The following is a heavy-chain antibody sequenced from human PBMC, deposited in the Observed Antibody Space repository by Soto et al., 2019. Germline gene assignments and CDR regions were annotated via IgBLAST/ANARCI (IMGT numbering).Heavy chain of an antibody. CDR2: ISSSSSYI. CDR3: ARSYCGGDCYFGDAFDI. CDR1: GFTFSSYS. J-gene: IGHJ3*02. Sequence: GGSLRLSCAASGFTFSSYSMNWVRQAPGKGLEWVSSISSSSSYIYYADSVKGRFTISRDNAKNSLYLQMNSLRAEDTAVYYCARSYCGGDCYFGDAFDIWGQGTMVTVSS. D-gene: IGHD2-21*02. V-gene: IGHV3-21*01.